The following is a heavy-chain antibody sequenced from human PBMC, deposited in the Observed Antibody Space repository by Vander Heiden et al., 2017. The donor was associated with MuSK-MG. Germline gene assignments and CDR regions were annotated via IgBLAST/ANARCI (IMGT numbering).Heavy chain of an antibody. V-gene: IGHV1-8*02. CDR3: ARETSETGDFDH. CDR2: MNPNSGNT. D-gene: IGHD7-27*01. CDR1: GYSFTTYD. Sequence: QVQLVQSGPELRKPGASVKVSCKASGYSFTTYDINWVRQAPGQGLEWMGWMNPNSGNTGFGQKFQGRVTMTSNTSIGTAYMELNSLRSEDTAVYFCARETSETGDFDHWGQGTLGTVSS. J-gene: IGHJ4*02.